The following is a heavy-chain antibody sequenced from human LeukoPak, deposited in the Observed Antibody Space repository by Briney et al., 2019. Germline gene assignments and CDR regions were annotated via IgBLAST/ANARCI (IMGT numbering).Heavy chain of an antibody. V-gene: IGHV3-48*03. CDR2: ISTCGSTI. CDR1: EFTFSSYE. CDR3: ARDRGYSYANNWFDP. Sequence: GGPLRLSCVTSEFTFSSYEMNWVRQPPGKQLEWVSYISTCGSTIYYAESVRGRFTISGDNAKNSLLLQMDSLRAEDTAVYYCARDRGYSYANNWFDPWGQGTLVTVSS. J-gene: IGHJ5*02. D-gene: IGHD3-16*01.